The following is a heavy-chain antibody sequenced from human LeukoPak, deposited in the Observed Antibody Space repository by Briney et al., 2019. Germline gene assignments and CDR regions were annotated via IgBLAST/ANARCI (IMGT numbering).Heavy chain of an antibody. CDR3: AELGITMIGGV. D-gene: IGHD3-10*02. CDR1: GFSFSIYS. V-gene: IGHV3-48*01. CDR2: ISSGSGTK. Sequence: PGGSLRLSCAASGFSFSIYSMNWVRQAPGKGLEWLSYISSGSGTKYYADSVKGRFTISRDNAKNSLYLQMNSLRAEDTAVYYCAELGITMIGGVWGKGTTVTISS. J-gene: IGHJ6*04.